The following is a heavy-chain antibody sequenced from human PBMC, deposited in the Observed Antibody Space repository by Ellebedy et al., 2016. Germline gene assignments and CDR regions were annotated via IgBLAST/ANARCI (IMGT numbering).Heavy chain of an antibody. CDR1: GGSFSGYY. D-gene: IGHD6-13*01. J-gene: IGHJ4*02. Sequence: SETLSLXCAVYGGSFSGYYWSWIRQPPGKGLEWIGEIYHSGSTNYNPSLKSRVTISVDKSKNQFSLKLSSVTAADTAVYYCARVLAAAGPTSSFDYWGQGTLVTVSS. CDR2: IYHSGST. CDR3: ARVLAAAGPTSSFDY. V-gene: IGHV4-34*01.